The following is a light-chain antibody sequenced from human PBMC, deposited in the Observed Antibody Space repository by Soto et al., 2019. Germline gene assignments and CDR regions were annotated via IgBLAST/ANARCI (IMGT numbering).Light chain of an antibody. V-gene: IGKV3-20*01. CDR2: GAS. CDR3: QQYGRSLYT. CDR1: ESVSDNQ. J-gene: IGKJ2*01. Sequence: EVMLTQSPGTLSLSPGERGTLSCRASESVSDNQLAWYQLRPGQAPRLLIYGASRRATGIPDRFSGSGSGTDFTLTISRLERDDFAVYYCQQYGRSLYTFGQGTKVEIK.